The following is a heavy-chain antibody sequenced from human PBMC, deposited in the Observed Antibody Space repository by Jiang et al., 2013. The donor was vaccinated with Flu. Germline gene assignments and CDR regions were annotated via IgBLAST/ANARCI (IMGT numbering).Heavy chain of an antibody. Sequence: GLVKPSQTLSLTCTVSGGSISSGSYYWSWIRQPAGKGLEWIGRIYTSGSTNYNPSLKSRVTISVDTSKNQFSLKLSSVTAADTAVYYCAGSGIAVAGVRNDYWGQGTLVTVSS. CDR3: AGSGIAVAGVRNDY. J-gene: IGHJ4*02. CDR1: GGSISSGSYY. CDR2: IYTSGST. D-gene: IGHD6-19*01. V-gene: IGHV4-61*02.